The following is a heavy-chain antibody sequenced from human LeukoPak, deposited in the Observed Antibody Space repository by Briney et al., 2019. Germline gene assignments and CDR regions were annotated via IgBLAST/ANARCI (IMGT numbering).Heavy chain of an antibody. J-gene: IGHJ6*03. D-gene: IGHD4-11*01. CDR3: ARDPSRISNYYYMDV. V-gene: IGHV3-48*03. CDR2: ISSSGSTI. Sequence: GGSLRLSCAATGFTFSSYEMNWVRQAPGKGLEWVSYISSSGSTIYYADSVKGRFTISRDNAKNSLYLQMSSLRAEDTAVYYCARDPSRISNYYYMDVWGKGTTVTVSS. CDR1: GFTFSSYE.